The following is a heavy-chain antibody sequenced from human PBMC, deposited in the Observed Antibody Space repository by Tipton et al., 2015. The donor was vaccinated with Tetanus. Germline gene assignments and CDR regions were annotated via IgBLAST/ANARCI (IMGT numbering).Heavy chain of an antibody. V-gene: IGHV1-2*02. Sequence: QLVQSGAEVKKPGASVKVSCKASGYTFTGYYIYWVRQAPGQGLEWMGWIDPNSGGTVYAQKFQGRVTMTRDTSISTAYMGLRSLRSDDTAVYYCARDRGDYTYYGMDVWGPGTAVPVS. CDR3: ARDRGDYTYYGMDV. J-gene: IGHJ6*02. D-gene: IGHD3-22*01. CDR1: GYTFTGYY. CDR2: IDPNSGGT.